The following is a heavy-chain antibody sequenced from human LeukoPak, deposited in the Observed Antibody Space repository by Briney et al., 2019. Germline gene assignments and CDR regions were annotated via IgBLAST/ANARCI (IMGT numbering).Heavy chain of an antibody. CDR3: TRDSWYTTTGSYYGMDV. D-gene: IGHD6-13*01. CDR2: TYYRSKWNN. J-gene: IGHJ6*02. CDR1: GDTPSSNSAA. V-gene: IGHV6-1*01. Sequence: SQTLSLTSAISGDTPSSNSAAWNWIRQSPSRCLGWLGRTYYRSKWNNDYAVSVKSRITVNPDTSKNQFSLQLKSVIPDDTAVYYCTRDSWYTTTGSYYGMDVWGQGTSVTVSS.